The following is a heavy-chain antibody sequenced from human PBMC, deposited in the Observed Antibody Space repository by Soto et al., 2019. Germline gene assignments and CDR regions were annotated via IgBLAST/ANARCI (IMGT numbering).Heavy chain of an antibody. D-gene: IGHD5-12*01. Sequence: QVQLVQSGAEVKKPGSSVKVSCKASGGTFSSYTISWVRQAPGQGLEWMGRIIPILGIANYAQKFQGRVTITADKSPSTAYMELSSLRSEDTAVYYCARAPYSGFGFNFDYWGQGTLVTVSS. CDR2: IIPILGIA. CDR1: GGTFSSYT. V-gene: IGHV1-69*02. CDR3: ARAPYSGFGFNFDY. J-gene: IGHJ4*02.